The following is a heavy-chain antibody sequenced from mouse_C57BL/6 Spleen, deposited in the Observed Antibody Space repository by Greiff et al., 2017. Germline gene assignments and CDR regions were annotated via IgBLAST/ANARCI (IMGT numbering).Heavy chain of an antibody. CDR1: GYTFTSYW. CDR2: INPSSGYT. Sequence: QVQLQQSGAELAKPGASVKLSCKASGYTFTSYWMHWVKQRPGQGLEWIGYINPSSGYTKYNQKFKDKATLTADTSSSTAYMQLSSLTYEDSAVYYCAREGYDYYAMCDRGQGTSVTVSS. CDR3: AREGYDYYAMCD. V-gene: IGHV1-7*01. D-gene: IGHD2-2*01. J-gene: IGHJ4*01.